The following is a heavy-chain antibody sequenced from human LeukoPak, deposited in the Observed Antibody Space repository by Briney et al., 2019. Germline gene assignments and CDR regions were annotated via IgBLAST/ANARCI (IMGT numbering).Heavy chain of an antibody. V-gene: IGHV1-69*05. J-gene: IGHJ5*02. CDR2: IIPIFGTA. D-gene: IGHD3-22*01. CDR1: GGTFSSYA. CDR3: ARAPDYYDSSGYGGWFDP. Sequence: SVKVSCKASGGTFSSYAISWVRQAPGQGLEWVGGIIPIFGTANYAQKFQGRVTITTDESTSTAYMELSSLRSEDTAVYYCARAPDYYDSSGYGGWFDPWGQGTLVTVSS.